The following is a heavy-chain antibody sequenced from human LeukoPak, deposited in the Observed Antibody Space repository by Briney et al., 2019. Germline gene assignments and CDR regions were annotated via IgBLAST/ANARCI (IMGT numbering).Heavy chain of an antibody. CDR2: INPNSGGT. CDR1: GYTFTGYY. D-gene: IGHD6-13*01. J-gene: IGHJ6*03. CDR3: AREQYSAAGRTFYYYYMDV. Sequence: GASVKVSCKASGYTFTGYYMHWVRQAPGQGLEWMGWINPNSGGTNYAQKLQGRVTMTTDTSTSTAYMELRSLRSDDTAVYYCAREQYSAAGRTFYYYYMDVWGKGTTVTVSS. V-gene: IGHV1-2*02.